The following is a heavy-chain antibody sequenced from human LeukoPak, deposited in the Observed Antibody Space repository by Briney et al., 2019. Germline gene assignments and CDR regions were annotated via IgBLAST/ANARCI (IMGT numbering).Heavy chain of an antibody. J-gene: IGHJ4*02. V-gene: IGHV4-31*03. CDR1: GGSISSGVNY. CDR3: ARDLGAYGYHDY. Sequence: SQTLSLTCTVSGGSISSGVNYWSWIRQHPGKGLEWIVYIYNSGSTYYNPSLKSRVTISVDTSTNQLSLKLSSVTAADTAVYYCARDLGAYGYHDYWGQGTLVTVS. D-gene: IGHD5-12*01. CDR2: IYNSGST.